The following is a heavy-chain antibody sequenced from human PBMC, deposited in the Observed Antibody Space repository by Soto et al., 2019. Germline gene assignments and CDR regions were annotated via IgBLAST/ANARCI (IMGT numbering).Heavy chain of an antibody. CDR2: ISYNGANQ. CDR1: GFTFSSYA. CDR3: ARGDSFYDSSAYYD. V-gene: IGHV3-30-3*01. Sequence: GGSLRLSCVASGFTFSSYAMHWVRQTPGKGLEWVAVISYNGANQYYADSVKGRFTISRDTSKNTLYLQMDSLRADYTAIYYCARGDSFYDSSAYYDWGLGTLVTVSS. J-gene: IGHJ4*02. D-gene: IGHD3-22*01.